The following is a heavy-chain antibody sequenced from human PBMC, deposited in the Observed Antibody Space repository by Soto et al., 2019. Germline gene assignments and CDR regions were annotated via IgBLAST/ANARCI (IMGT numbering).Heavy chain of an antibody. CDR1: GGTFSSYA. V-gene: IGHV1-69*13. D-gene: IGHD1-26*01. J-gene: IGHJ4*02. CDR2: IIPIFGTA. CDR3: AREWELRYFDY. Sequence: ASVKVSCKASGGTFSSYAISWVRQAPGQGLEWMGGIIPIFGTANYAQKFQGRVTLTADESTSTAYMELSSLRSEDTAVYYCAREWELRYFDYWGQGTLVTVSS.